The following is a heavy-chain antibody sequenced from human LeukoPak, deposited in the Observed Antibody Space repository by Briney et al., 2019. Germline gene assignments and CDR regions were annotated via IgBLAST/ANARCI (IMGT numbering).Heavy chain of an antibody. D-gene: IGHD3-16*01. V-gene: IGHV1-69*05. CDR2: IIPIFGTA. J-gene: IGHJ4*02. Sequence: ASVKVSFKASGGTFNRYAISWVRQAPGQGLEWMGGIIPIFGTATYAQKFQGRVTITTDESTSTAYMELSSLRSEDTAVYYCARLFTGSSFDYWGQGTLVTVSS. CDR3: ARLFTGSSFDY. CDR1: GGTFNRYA.